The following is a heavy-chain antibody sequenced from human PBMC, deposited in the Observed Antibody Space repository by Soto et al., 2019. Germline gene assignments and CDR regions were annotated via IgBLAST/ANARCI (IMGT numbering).Heavy chain of an antibody. CDR3: ARHDLAIPGIAAAGTVWFDP. CDR2: IDPSDSYT. CDR1: GYSFTSYW. D-gene: IGHD6-13*01. Sequence: RGESLKISCKGSGYSFTSYWISWVRQMPGKGLEWMGRIDPSDSYTNYSPSFQGHVTISADKSISTAYLQWSSLKASDTAMYYCARHDLAIPGIAAAGTVWFDPWGQGTLVTVSS. V-gene: IGHV5-10-1*01. J-gene: IGHJ5*02.